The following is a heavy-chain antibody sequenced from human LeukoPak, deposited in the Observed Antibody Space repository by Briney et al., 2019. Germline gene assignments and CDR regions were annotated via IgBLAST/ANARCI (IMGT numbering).Heavy chain of an antibody. J-gene: IGHJ4*02. Sequence: GGSLRLSCAASGFTFSSYAMHWVRQAPGKGLEWVSVIYSGGSTYYADSVKGRFTISRDNSKNTLYLQMNSLRAEDTAVYYCARGWLQLELDYWGQGTLVTVSS. CDR3: ARGWLQLELDY. V-gene: IGHV3-66*01. D-gene: IGHD5-24*01. CDR1: GFTFSSYA. CDR2: IYSGGST.